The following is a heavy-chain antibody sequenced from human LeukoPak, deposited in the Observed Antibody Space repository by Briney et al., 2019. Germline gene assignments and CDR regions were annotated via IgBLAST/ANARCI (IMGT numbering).Heavy chain of an antibody. D-gene: IGHD3-9*01. CDR3: AKDPAVLRYLDLVY. J-gene: IGHJ4*02. CDR2: ISGSGGST. CDR1: GFTFSSYA. Sequence: GGSLRLSCAASGFTFSSYAMSWVRQAPGKGLEWVSAISGSGGSTYYADSVKGRFTISRGNSKNTLYLQMNSLRAEDTAVYYCAKDPAVLRYLDLVYWGQGTLVTVSS. V-gene: IGHV3-23*01.